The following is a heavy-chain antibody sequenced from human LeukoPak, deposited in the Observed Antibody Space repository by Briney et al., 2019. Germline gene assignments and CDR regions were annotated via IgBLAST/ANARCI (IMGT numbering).Heavy chain of an antibody. CDR3: ARGWDVPLDY. CDR2: ISGSGDNT. D-gene: IGHD1-26*01. J-gene: IGHJ4*02. V-gene: IGHV3-23*01. Sequence: GGSLRLSCAASGFTFSSYAMSWVRQAPGKGLEWVSGISGSGDNTYYADSVKGRFTISRDNSKNTLYLQMGSLRLDDMAVYYCARGWDVPLDYWGQGTLVTVYS. CDR1: GFTFSSYA.